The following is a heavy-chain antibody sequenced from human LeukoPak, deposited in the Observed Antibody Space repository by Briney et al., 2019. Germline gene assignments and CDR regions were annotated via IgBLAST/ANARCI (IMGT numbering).Heavy chain of an antibody. CDR3: ARVGSMYGDYGSDYFDY. Sequence: SETLSLTCAVYGGSFSGYYWSWIRQPPGKGLEWIGEINHSGSTNYNPSLKSRVTISVDTSKNQFSLKLSSVTAADTAVYYCARVGSMYGDYGSDYFDYWGQGTLVTVSS. D-gene: IGHD4-17*01. CDR2: INHSGST. CDR1: GGSFSGYY. J-gene: IGHJ4*02. V-gene: IGHV4-34*01.